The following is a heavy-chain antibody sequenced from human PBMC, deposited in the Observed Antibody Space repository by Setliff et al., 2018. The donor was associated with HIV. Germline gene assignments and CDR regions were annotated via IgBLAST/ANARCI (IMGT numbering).Heavy chain of an antibody. CDR3: ATDTSISWFYH. CDR2: IYHSGGT. D-gene: IGHD1-1*01. J-gene: IGHJ5*01. V-gene: IGHV4-38-2*02. Sequence: SETLSLTCRVSGYFINIGHYCGWLRQSPGKGLEWIGTIYHSGGTYYNPSLKSRVTISVDTSNNQFSMRMNSVTAADTAVYYCATDTSISWFYHWGQGTLVTVSS. CDR1: GYFINIGHY.